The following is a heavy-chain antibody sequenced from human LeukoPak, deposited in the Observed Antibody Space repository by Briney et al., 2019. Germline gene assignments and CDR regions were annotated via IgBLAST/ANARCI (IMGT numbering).Heavy chain of an antibody. J-gene: IGHJ5*02. Sequence: ASVKVSCKASGGTFSSYAISWVRQAPGQGLEWMGWISAYNGNTNYAQKLQGRVTMTTDTSTSTAYMELRSLRSDDTAVYYCASYYYDSSGYYSERNWFDPWGQGTLVTVSS. V-gene: IGHV1-18*01. CDR1: GGTFSSYA. CDR3: ASYYYDSSGYYSERNWFDP. D-gene: IGHD3-22*01. CDR2: ISAYNGNT.